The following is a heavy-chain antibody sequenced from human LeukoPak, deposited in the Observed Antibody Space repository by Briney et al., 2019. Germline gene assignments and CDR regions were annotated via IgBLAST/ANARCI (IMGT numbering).Heavy chain of an antibody. J-gene: IGHJ6*03. V-gene: IGHV4-4*07. Sequence: SETLSLTCTVSGFSISSYYLSWIRQPAGKGLEWIGRIYTSGSSNYNPSLKSRVTMSVDTSKTQFYLKMSSVPDADTAVYYCAGTQYSSSAGYYYYMDVWGKGTTVTVSS. D-gene: IGHD6-6*01. CDR2: IYTSGSS. CDR3: AGTQYSSSAGYYYYMDV. CDR1: GFSISSYY.